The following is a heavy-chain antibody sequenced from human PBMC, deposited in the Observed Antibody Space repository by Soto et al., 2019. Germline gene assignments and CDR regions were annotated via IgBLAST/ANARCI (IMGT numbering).Heavy chain of an antibody. Sequence: QLQLEQSGGEVKKLGASMKVSCKASGDSLSYSGVTWVRQAPGQGLEWMGWVGAYSGDTRYSQKFQGRVTVSADTSTATAYMELRNLRSDDTATYYCGSVKYYYMDVWGTGTTVTVSS. CDR3: GSVKYYYMDV. CDR2: VGAYSGDT. V-gene: IGHV1-18*01. CDR1: GDSLSYSG. D-gene: IGHD3-16*01. J-gene: IGHJ6*03.